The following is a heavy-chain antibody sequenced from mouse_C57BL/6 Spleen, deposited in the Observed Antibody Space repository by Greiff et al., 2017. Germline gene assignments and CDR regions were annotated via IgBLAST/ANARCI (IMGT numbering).Heavy chain of an antibody. CDR3: ARGGAYSNSPFAY. J-gene: IGHJ3*01. D-gene: IGHD2-5*01. Sequence: EVKLEESGGGLVQPGGSLSLSCAASGFTFTDYYMSWVRQPPGKALEWLGFIRNKANGYTTEYSASVKGRFTISRDNSQSSLYLQKNALGDEDRGPCYRARGGAYSNSPFAYWGQRTLVTVSA. V-gene: IGHV7-3*01. CDR2: IRNKANGYTT. CDR1: GFTFTDYY.